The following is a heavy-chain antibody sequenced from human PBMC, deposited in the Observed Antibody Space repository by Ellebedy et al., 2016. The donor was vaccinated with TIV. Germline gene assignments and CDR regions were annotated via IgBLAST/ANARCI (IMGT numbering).Heavy chain of an antibody. D-gene: IGHD3-10*01. CDR2: FYSGGYT. CDR3: VRDRGRSKGWFEP. V-gene: IGHV3-66*01. J-gene: IGHJ5*02. Sequence: GESLKISCAASGLTVSDNYLNWVRQAPGKGLEWVAAFYSGGYTYYADSVKGRFIISRDNSKNTVYLQMDSLRAEDTAVYYCVRDRGRSKGWFEPWGQGTLVTVSS. CDR1: GLTVSDNY.